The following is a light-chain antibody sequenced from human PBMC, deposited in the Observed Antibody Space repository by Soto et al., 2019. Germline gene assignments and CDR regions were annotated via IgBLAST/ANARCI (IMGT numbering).Light chain of an antibody. J-gene: IGLJ2*01. CDR3: CSYAGSSTTCV. CDR1: SSDVGSYNL. V-gene: IGLV2-23*01. Sequence: QSVLTQPASVSGSPGQSITISCTGTSSDVGSYNLVSWYQQHPGKAPKLMIYEGSKRPSGVSNRFSGSKSGNTASLTISGLQAEDEADYYCCSYAGSSTTCVFGGGTKLTVL. CDR2: EGS.